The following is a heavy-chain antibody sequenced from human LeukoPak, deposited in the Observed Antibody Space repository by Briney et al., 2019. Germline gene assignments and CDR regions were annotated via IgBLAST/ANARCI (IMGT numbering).Heavy chain of an antibody. CDR2: INHSGST. D-gene: IGHD3-10*01. V-gene: IGHV4-34*01. J-gene: IGHJ4*02. CDR3: SGGATPGVF. CDR1: GGSFSGYY. Sequence: PSETLSLTCGVYGGSFSGYYWTWIRQPPGKGLEWIGEINHSGSTNYIPSLKSRVTMSLDTSKNQFSLKLTSVTAADTAVYYCSGGATPGVFWGQATLVTVSS.